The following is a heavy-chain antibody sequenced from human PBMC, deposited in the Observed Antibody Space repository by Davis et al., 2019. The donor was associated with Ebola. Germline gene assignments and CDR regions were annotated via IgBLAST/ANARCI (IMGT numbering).Heavy chain of an antibody. J-gene: IGHJ6*04. Sequence: GESLKISCAASGSNFSIYGMNWVRQAPGKGLEWVSSTSSGSSYIYYADSVKGRFTISRDNAKNSLNRQMNSLRAEDTAVFYCAKRATVTVAGVYYYNAMGVWGKGTTVTVSS. V-gene: IGHV3-21*04. D-gene: IGHD6-19*01. CDR1: GSNFSIYG. CDR3: AKRATVTVAGVYYYNAMGV. CDR2: TSSGSSYI.